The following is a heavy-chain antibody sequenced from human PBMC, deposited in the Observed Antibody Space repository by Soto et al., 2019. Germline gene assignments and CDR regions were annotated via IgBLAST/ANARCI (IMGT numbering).Heavy chain of an antibody. CDR2: IYHSGNT. Sequence: WTWIRQPPGKGLEWIGYIYHSGNTYYNPSLRSRVAISVDKSKNQFSLKLSSVTAADTAVYYCARVATSGDFDYWGQGTLVTVSS. D-gene: IGHD3-10*01. V-gene: IGHV4-30-2*01. CDR3: ARVATSGDFDY. J-gene: IGHJ4*02.